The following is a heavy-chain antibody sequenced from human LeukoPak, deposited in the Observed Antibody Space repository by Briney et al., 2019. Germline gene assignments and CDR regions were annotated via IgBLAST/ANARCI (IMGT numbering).Heavy chain of an antibody. CDR3: MRTYCSNTSCFYFDY. CDR2: IYHAGTT. Sequence: PSGTLSLTCAVSGASISSSNWWSWARQPPGKGLEWIGEIYHAGTTNYNPSLKSRVTISVDNPRNQFSLKLTSVTATDTAVYYCMRTYCSNTSCFYFDYWGQGTLVTVSS. V-gene: IGHV4-4*02. J-gene: IGHJ4*02. CDR1: GASISSSNW. D-gene: IGHD2-2*01.